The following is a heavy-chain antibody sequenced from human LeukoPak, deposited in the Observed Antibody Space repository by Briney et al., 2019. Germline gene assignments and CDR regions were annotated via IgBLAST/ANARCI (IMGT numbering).Heavy chain of an antibody. CDR2: INHSRST. Sequence: SEALSLTCAVYGGPFSDYYWSWIRHPPGKGLDCLWEINHSRSTNYNPSLNSRVTISVDTSKNQFSLKLSSVTAADTAVYYRATLKHIVVVPAGFDYWGQGTLVTVSS. J-gene: IGHJ4*02. CDR3: ATLKHIVVVPAGFDY. CDR1: GGPFSDYY. D-gene: IGHD2-2*01. V-gene: IGHV4-34*01.